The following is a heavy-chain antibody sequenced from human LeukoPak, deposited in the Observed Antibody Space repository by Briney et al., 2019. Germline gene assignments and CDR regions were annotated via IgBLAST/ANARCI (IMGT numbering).Heavy chain of an antibody. J-gene: IGHJ4*02. CDR1: GFTFSIYS. D-gene: IGHD3-3*02. V-gene: IGHV3-48*01. Sequence: GGSLRLSCAVSGFTFSIYSMTWVRQAPGKGLEWVSCISSSSTTISYADSVKGRFTISRDNAENSLYLQMNSLRAEDTAVYYCARVRDSIFGVVSHEINYWGQGTLVTVSS. CDR3: ARVRDSIFGVVSHEINY. CDR2: ISSSSTTI.